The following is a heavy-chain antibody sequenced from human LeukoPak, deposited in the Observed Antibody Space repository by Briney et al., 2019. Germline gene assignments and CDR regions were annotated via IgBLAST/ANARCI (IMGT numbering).Heavy chain of an antibody. V-gene: IGHV3-30*04. D-gene: IGHD2-15*01. CDR2: ISYAGSNK. CDR3: ARVYCSGGSCRNDY. Sequence: PGGSLRLSCAASEFTFSSYAMHWVRQAPGKGLEWVAVISYAGSNKYYADSVKGRFTISRDNSKNTLYLQMNSLRAEDTAVYYCARVYCSGGSCRNDYWGQGTLVTVSS. CDR1: EFTFSSYA. J-gene: IGHJ4*02.